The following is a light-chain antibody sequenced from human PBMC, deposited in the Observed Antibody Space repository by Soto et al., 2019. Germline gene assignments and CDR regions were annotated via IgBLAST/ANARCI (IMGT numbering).Light chain of an antibody. CDR2: DAS. J-gene: IGKJ5*01. V-gene: IGKV1-33*01. Sequence: DIQMTQSPSSLSASVGYRVTITCQASQDISNYLNWYQQKLGKAPKLLIYDASNLETGVPSRFSGSGSGTDFTFTISSLQPEDIATYYCQQYSHLITFGQGTRLEIK. CDR1: QDISNY. CDR3: QQYSHLIT.